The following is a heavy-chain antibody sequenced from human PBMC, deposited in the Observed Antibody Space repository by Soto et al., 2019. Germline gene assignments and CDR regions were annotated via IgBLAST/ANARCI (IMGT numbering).Heavy chain of an antibody. V-gene: IGHV4-34*01. CDR2: INHSGST. J-gene: IGHJ6*02. D-gene: IGHD3-3*01. CDR3: ARGGHYILRFLEWSPSGYFYYYGMNV. CDR1: GGSFSGYY. Sequence: SETLSLTCAVYGGSFSGYYWSWIRQPPGEGLEWIGEINHSGSTNYNPSLKSRVTISVDTSKNQFSLKLSSVTAADTAAYYCARGGHYILRFLEWSPSGYFYYYGMNVWGQWTSVTVSS.